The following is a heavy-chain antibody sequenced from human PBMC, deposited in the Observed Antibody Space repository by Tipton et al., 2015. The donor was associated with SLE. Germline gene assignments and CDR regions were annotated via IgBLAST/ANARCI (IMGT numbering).Heavy chain of an antibody. J-gene: IGHJ4*02. D-gene: IGHD6-13*01. V-gene: IGHV4-34*01. CDR1: GGSFSGYY. CDR2: INHSGTT. Sequence: LRLSCAVYGGSFSGYYWTWIRQPPGKGLEWIGEINHSGTTNYNPSLKSRVTISIDTSMNQFSLKLNSVTAADTAVYYCARVGSWFPVDYWGQGTLVTASS. CDR3: ARVGSWFPVDY.